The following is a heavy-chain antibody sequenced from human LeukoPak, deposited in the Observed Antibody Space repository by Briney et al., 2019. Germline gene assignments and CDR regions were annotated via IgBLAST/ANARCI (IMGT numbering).Heavy chain of an antibody. CDR2: IYSGGST. CDR1: GLTVSSNY. D-gene: IGHD4-23*01. V-gene: IGHV3-66*01. CDR3: ARRPDYGGTPTFDY. Sequence: GGSLRLSCAASGLTVSSNYMSWVRQAPGKGLKWVSVIYSGGSTFYAGSVKGRFTISRDNSKNTLYLQMNSLRVEDTAVYYCARRPDYGGTPTFDYWGQGTLVTVSS. J-gene: IGHJ4*02.